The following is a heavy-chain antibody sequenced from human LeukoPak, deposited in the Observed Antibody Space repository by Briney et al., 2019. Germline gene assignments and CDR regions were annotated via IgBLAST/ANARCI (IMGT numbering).Heavy chain of an antibody. Sequence: SETLSLTCTVSGGSISSYYWSWIRQPAGKGLEWIGRIYTSGSTNYNPSLKSRVTMSVDTSKNQFSLRLSSVTAEDTAVYYCAKAGHQGPDDYWGQGTLVTVSS. CDR1: GGSISSYY. V-gene: IGHV4-4*07. CDR2: IYTSGST. CDR3: AKAGHQGPDDY. J-gene: IGHJ4*02.